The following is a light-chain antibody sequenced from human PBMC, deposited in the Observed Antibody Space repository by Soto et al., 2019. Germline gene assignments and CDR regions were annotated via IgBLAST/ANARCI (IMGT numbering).Light chain of an antibody. CDR3: QQYGSSPIT. J-gene: IGKJ5*01. Sequence: EIILTQSPATLSLSPGERATLSCGASQSVSSSYVAWYQHRPGLAPRLLIHDASSRATGIPDRFSGTNSGTAFTLTIRRLEPEDAAVYYCQQYGSSPITVGQGTRLEIK. CDR1: QSVSSSY. V-gene: IGKV3D-20*01. CDR2: DAS.